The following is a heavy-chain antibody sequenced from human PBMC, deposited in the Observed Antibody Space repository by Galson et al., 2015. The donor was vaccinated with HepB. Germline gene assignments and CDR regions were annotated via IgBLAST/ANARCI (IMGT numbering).Heavy chain of an antibody. J-gene: IGHJ5*02. CDR2: ISPYNRHT. Sequence: SVKVSCKASGYTFPTYSITWVRQAPGQGLEWMGWISPYNRHTNYAQKFQARVTLTTDTSTSTAFLELRSLRSDDTAVYYCARGALVVAVGATQNNWFGPWGQGTRVTVSS. CDR1: GYTFPTYS. V-gene: IGHV1-18*01. D-gene: IGHD2-15*01. CDR3: ARGALVVAVGATQNNWFGP.